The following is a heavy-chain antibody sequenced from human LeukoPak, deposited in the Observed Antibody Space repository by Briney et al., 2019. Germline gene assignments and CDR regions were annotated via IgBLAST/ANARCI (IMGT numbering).Heavy chain of an antibody. Sequence: GGSLRLSCAASGFTFSSYAMHWVRQAPGKGLEWVAVISYDGSNKYYADSVKGRFTISRDNSKNTLYLQMNSLRAEDTAVYYCVRGFGSNRAYMDVWGKGTTVTVSS. CDR3: VRGFGSNRAYMDV. V-gene: IGHV3-30*04. D-gene: IGHD3-10*01. J-gene: IGHJ6*03. CDR1: GFTFSSYA. CDR2: ISYDGSNK.